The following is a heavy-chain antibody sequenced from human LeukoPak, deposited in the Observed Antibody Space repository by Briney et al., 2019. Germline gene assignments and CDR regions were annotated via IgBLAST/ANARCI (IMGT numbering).Heavy chain of an antibody. CDR3: AKDRVAVTALRHNDY. J-gene: IGHJ4*02. Sequence: KTGVSLRLSCAASGFSFSSYWVSCVRQAPGKGLEWVANTKQDGSEKYYVDSVKGRFTISKDNAKNSLYLQMNSLRAEDTAVYYCAKDRVAVTALRHNDYWGQGTLVTVSS. V-gene: IGHV3-7*05. CDR1: GFSFSSYW. CDR2: TKQDGSEK. D-gene: IGHD2-2*01.